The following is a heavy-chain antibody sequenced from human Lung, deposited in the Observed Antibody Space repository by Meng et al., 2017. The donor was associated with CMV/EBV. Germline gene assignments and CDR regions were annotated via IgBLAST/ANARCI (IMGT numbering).Heavy chain of an antibody. V-gene: IGHV1-2*02. CDR2: ISPNSGGT. J-gene: IGHJ3*02. CDR1: GCTFTGYY. Sequence: ASVXVSXKASGCTFTGYYIHWVRQAPGQGLEWMGWISPNSGGTHFAQKFQGRVTMTRDTSISTAYMELTRLRSDDTAVYYCARPYYYDSNGYYSIHVFDIWXKGTMVTVSS. D-gene: IGHD3-22*01. CDR3: ARPYYYDSNGYYSIHVFDI.